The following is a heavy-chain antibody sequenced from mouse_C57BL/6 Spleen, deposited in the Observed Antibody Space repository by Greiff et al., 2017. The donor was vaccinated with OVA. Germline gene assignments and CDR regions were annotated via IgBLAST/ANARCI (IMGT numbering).Heavy chain of an antibody. CDR2: IYPRSGNT. CDR3: ARKVAGGGWYFDV. CDR1: GYTFTSYG. V-gene: IGHV1-81*01. J-gene: IGHJ1*03. Sequence: VKLMESGAELARPGASVKLSCKASGYTFTSYGISWVKQRTGQGLEWIGEIYPRSGNTYYNEKFKGKATLTADKSSSTAYMELRSLTSEDSAVYFCARKVAGGGWYFDVWGTGTTVTVSS. D-gene: IGHD1-1*02.